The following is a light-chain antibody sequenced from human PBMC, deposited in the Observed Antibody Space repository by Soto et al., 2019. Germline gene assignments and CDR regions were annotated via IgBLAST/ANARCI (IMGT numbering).Light chain of an antibody. CDR3: CSYAGSGTYG. J-gene: IGLJ1*01. CDR2: EVS. V-gene: IGLV2-23*02. CDR1: SSDVGSYNL. Sequence: QSALTQPASVSGSPGQSITISCTGTSSDVGSYNLVSWYQQHTGKAPKLMIYEVSKRPSGVSNRFSGSKSGNTASLTISGLQAEDEGDYYCCSYAGSGTYGFGTATKLTVL.